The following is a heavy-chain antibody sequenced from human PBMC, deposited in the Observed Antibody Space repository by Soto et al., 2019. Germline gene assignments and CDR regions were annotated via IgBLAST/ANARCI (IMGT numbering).Heavy chain of an antibody. CDR3: AKTETFNGYYNAFDY. CDR2: ISGGGGST. CDR1: GFSFAGYA. D-gene: IGHD3-9*01. V-gene: IGHV3-23*01. J-gene: IGHJ4*02. Sequence: GGSLRLSCAASGFSFAGYALTWIRLAPGKGLEWVASISGGGGSTYYTDSVKGRFSISRDNSNRVVYLQMGSLTAGDTAVYYCAKTETFNGYYNAFDYWGQGTRVTVSS.